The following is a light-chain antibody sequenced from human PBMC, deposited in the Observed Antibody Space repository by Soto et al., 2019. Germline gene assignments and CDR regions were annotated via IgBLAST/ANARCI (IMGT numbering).Light chain of an antibody. V-gene: IGKV3-20*01. Sequence: EMVLTQSPATLSLSPGERATLSCRASQSLSSSSSSCYQKKPDQAPALLIYGASRRATGIPDRFIGSGSGTDFTLTISRLEPEDFAVYYCQQYGYSPVMYTFGQGTKLEIK. J-gene: IGKJ2*01. CDR1: QSLSSSS. CDR3: QQYGYSPVMYT. CDR2: GAS.